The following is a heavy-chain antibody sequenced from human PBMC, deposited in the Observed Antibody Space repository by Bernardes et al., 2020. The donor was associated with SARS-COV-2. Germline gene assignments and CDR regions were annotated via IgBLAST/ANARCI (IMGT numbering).Heavy chain of an antibody. J-gene: IGHJ4*02. V-gene: IGHV1-18*01. CDR1: GYTFTSYG. CDR3: ARDFLYYDKAGGIYRYAGDNDS. Sequence: ASVKVSCKASGYTFTSYGLSWVRQAPGQGLEWMGWISPYNGNTNYAQKVQDRVTMTADTSTNTVYMELRSLRSDDTAIYYCARDFLYYDKAGGIYRYAGDNDSWGQGTPVTVSS. D-gene: IGHD3-16*02. CDR2: ISPYNGNT.